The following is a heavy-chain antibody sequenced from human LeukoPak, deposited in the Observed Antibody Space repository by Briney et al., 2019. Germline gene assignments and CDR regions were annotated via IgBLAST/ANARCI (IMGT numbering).Heavy chain of an antibody. V-gene: IGHV4-38-2*01. CDR3: ARQSRSELFDY. CDR1: GYSISSGYY. D-gene: IGHD2/OR15-2a*01. Sequence: SSETLSLTCAVSGYSISSGYYWGWIRQPPGKGLEWFGSIYHSGTTYYNPSINSRVTISVDTSKNQFSLKLSSVTAADTAVYYCARQSRSELFDYWGQGTLVTVSS. CDR2: IYHSGTT. J-gene: IGHJ4*02.